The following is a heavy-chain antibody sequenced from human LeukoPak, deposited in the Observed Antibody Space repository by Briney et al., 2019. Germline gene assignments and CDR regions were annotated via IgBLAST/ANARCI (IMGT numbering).Heavy chain of an antibody. CDR3: AREERELWPLAFDI. D-gene: IGHD2-21*01. CDR2: IIPIFGTA. Sequence: SVKVSRKASGGTFSSYAISWVRQAPGQGLEWMGGIIPIFGTANYAQKFQGRVTITADESTSTAYMELSSLRSEDTAVYYCAREERELWPLAFDIWGQGTMVTVSP. CDR1: GGTFSSYA. J-gene: IGHJ3*02. V-gene: IGHV1-69*01.